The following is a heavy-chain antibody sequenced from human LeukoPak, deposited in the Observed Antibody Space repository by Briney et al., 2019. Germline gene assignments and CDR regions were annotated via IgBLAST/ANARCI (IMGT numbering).Heavy chain of an antibody. CDR2: IKSKTDGGTT. CDR1: GFTFSNAW. CDR3: TTDTRYGDSNQPDY. V-gene: IGHV3-15*01. D-gene: IGHD4-17*01. J-gene: IGHJ4*02. Sequence: KPGGSLRLSCAASGFTFSNAWMSWVRQAPGKGLEWVGRIKSKTDGGTTDYAAPVKGRFTISRDDSKNTLYLQMNSLKTEDTAVYYCTTDTRYGDSNQPDYWGQGTLVTVSS.